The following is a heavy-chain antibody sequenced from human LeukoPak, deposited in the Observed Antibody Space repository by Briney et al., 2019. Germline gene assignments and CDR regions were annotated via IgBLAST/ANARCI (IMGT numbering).Heavy chain of an antibody. CDR2: VSSDGSVE. CDR3: VKEFGGHSYGAYFDY. J-gene: IGHJ4*02. V-gene: IGHV3-30*18. D-gene: IGHD5-18*01. CDR1: TFTFSNYG. Sequence: PGGSLRLSCAASTFTFSNYGMQWVRQAPGKGLEWVAVVSSDGSVEYYGDSVKGRFTISRDNSKNTLYLQMNSLRVEDTAVYYCVKEFGGHSYGAYFDYWGQGTLDTVSS.